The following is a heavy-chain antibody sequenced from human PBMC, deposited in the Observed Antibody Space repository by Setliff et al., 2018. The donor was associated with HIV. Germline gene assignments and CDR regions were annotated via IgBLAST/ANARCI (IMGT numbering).Heavy chain of an antibody. CDR1: GGTFSSYA. D-gene: IGHD3-22*01. V-gene: IGHV1-69*13. Sequence: SVKVSCKASGGTFSSYAISWVRQAPGQGLEWMGGIIPIFGTVKYAQKFQGRVTITADGSTSTAYMEVSRLRSEDTAVYYCARGDFYDSSGYFTDAFDIWGQGTMVTVSS. CDR2: IIPIFGTV. J-gene: IGHJ3*02. CDR3: ARGDFYDSSGYFTDAFDI.